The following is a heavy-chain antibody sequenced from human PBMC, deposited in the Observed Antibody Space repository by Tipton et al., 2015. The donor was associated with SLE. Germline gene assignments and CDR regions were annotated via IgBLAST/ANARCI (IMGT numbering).Heavy chain of an antibody. CDR2: ISYSGST. CDR3: ASLPQGYCSTINCSPRMDV. J-gene: IGHJ6*04. D-gene: IGHD2-2*01. V-gene: IGHV4-59*01. Sequence: TLSLTCTVSGGSISTYYWSWIRQPPGKGLEWIGYISYSGSTHYSPSLKSRVTISLDTSKNQFSLRLNSVTAADTAVYYCASLPQGYCSTINCSPRMDVWGKGTTVTVSS. CDR1: GGSISTYY.